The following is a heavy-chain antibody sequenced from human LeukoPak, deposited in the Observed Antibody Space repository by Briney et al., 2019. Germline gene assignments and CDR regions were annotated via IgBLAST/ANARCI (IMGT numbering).Heavy chain of an antibody. D-gene: IGHD5-12*01. Sequence: SVKVSCKASGGTFSSYAISWVRQAPGQGLEWMGGIIPIFGTANYAQKFQGRVTITADESTSTAYMELSSLRSDDTAVYYCARDRKSKWLRFNRQSWFDPWGQGTLVTVSS. CDR2: IIPIFGTA. V-gene: IGHV1-69*01. CDR1: GGTFSSYA. CDR3: ARDRKSKWLRFNRQSWFDP. J-gene: IGHJ5*02.